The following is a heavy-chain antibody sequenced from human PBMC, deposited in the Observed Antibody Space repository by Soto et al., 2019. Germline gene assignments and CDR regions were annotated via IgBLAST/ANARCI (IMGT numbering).Heavy chain of an antibody. CDR1: GGSISSYY. CDR2: IYYSGST. V-gene: IGHV4-59*01. J-gene: IGHJ5*02. Sequence: SETLSLTCTVSGGSISSYYWSWIRQPPWKGLEWFGYIYYSGSTNYNPSLKSRVTISVDTSKNQFSLKLSSVTAADTAVYYCARVSSWGTIFGGVIGPSWFDPWGQGTLVTVSS. CDR3: ARVSSWGTIFGGVIGPSWFDP. D-gene: IGHD3-3*01.